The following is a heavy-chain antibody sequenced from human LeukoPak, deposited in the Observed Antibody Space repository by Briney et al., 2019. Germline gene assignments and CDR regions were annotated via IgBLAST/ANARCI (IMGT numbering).Heavy chain of an antibody. Sequence: SETLSLTCTVSGGSISSSSYYWGWIRQPPGKGLEWIGSIYYSGSTYYNPSLKSRVTISVDTSKNQFSLKLSSVTAADTVVYYCARDDRVEGGENWFDPWGQGTLVTVSS. D-gene: IGHD3-10*01. CDR3: ARDDRVEGGENWFDP. J-gene: IGHJ5*02. V-gene: IGHV4-39*02. CDR2: IYYSGST. CDR1: GGSISSSSYY.